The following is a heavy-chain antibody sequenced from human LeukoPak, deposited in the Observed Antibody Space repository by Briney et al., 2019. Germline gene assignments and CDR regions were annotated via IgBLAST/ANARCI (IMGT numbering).Heavy chain of an antibody. D-gene: IGHD3-22*01. CDR2: IWYDGSNK. V-gene: IGHV3-33*01. Sequence: GGSLRLSCAASGFTFSSYGMHWVRQAPGKGLEWVAVIWYDGSNKYYADSVKGRFTISRDNSKNTLYLQMNSLRAEDTAVYYCARDQVDDSSGYYIDYWGQGTLVTVSS. CDR3: ARDQVDDSSGYYIDY. CDR1: GFTFSSYG. J-gene: IGHJ4*02.